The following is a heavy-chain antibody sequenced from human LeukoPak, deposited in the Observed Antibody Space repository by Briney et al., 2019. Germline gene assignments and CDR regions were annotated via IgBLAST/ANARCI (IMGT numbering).Heavy chain of an antibody. CDR1: GGPIKSTSYS. V-gene: IGHV4-39*01. J-gene: IGHJ4*02. CDR3: VRRDYSSSWFARASDY. CDR2: VYSGAIT. D-gene: IGHD6-13*01. Sequence: PSETLSLTCTVSGGPIKSTSYSWGWIRQPPEKGLEWLGTVYSGAITYYNPSLKGRVTMSVDTSKNQFSLRLTSVTAADTAVYYCVRRDYSSSWFARASDYWGQGILVTVSS.